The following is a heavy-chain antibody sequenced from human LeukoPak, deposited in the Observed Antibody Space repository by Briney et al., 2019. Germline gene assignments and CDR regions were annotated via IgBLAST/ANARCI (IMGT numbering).Heavy chain of an antibody. J-gene: IGHJ4*02. CDR2: ISPSGGIT. Sequence: GGSLRLSCAASGFTFSSHGMNWVRQAPGKGLEWVSGISPSGGITYYTDSVKGRFTISRDNSKNTLFLQMNSLRAEDTAVYYCPRDYYDSSGYRDYWGQGTLVTVSS. CDR1: GFTFSSHG. CDR3: PRDYYDSSGYRDY. V-gene: IGHV3-23*01. D-gene: IGHD3-22*01.